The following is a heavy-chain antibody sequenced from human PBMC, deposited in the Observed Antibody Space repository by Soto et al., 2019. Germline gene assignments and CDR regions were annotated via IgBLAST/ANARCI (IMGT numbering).Heavy chain of an antibody. J-gene: IGHJ4*02. Sequence: PVGSLRLSCAASGFTFSNYWMTWVRQAPGKGLEWVANIKQDGSEKYYVDSVKGRFTISRDNAKNSLYLQMNSLRAEDMAVYYCARGVTIFGVVYFDYWGQGTLVTVSS. CDR1: GFTFSNYW. CDR3: ARGVTIFGVVYFDY. CDR2: IKQDGSEK. V-gene: IGHV3-7*03. D-gene: IGHD3-3*01.